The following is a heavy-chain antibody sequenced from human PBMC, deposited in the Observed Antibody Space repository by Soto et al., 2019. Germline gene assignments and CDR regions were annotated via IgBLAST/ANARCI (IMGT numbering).Heavy chain of an antibody. D-gene: IGHD2-15*01. J-gene: IGHJ6*02. V-gene: IGHV3-43*01. Sequence: GGSLRLSCAASGFTFDDYTMHWVRQAPGKGLEWVSLISWDGGSTYYADSVKGRFTISRDNSKNSLYLQMNSLRTEDTALYYCAKARGYCSGGSCYYGMDVWGQGTTVTVSS. CDR3: AKARGYCSGGSCYYGMDV. CDR1: GFTFDDYT. CDR2: ISWDGGST.